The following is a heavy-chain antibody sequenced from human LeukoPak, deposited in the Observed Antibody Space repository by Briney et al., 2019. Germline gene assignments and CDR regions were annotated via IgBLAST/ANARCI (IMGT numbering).Heavy chain of an antibody. CDR3: AKPGEKTHYDFWSDYYFPLDY. CDR1: GFTFYSYA. D-gene: IGHD3-3*01. Sequence: PGGSLRLSCAASGFTFYSYAMSWVRQAPGKGLEWVSGISGSGGSTYYANSVKGRFTISRDNSKNTVYLQMNSLRAEDTAVYYCAKPGEKTHYDFWSDYYFPLDYWGQGTLVTVSS. V-gene: IGHV3-23*01. J-gene: IGHJ4*02. CDR2: ISGSGGST.